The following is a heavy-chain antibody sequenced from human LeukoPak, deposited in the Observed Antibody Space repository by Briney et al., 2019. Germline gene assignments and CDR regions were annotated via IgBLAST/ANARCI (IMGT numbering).Heavy chain of an antibody. J-gene: IGHJ4*02. CDR1: GFTFTNYG. Sequence: GGSLRLSCAASGFTFTNYGMHWVRQAPGKGLEWVAVIWYDGSIKYYADSVKGRFTISRDNPKNTLYLQMNSPRAEDTAVYYCARAYYYDSSATPDYWGQGTLATVSS. CDR2: IWYDGSIK. D-gene: IGHD3-22*01. V-gene: IGHV3-33*01. CDR3: ARAYYYDSSATPDY.